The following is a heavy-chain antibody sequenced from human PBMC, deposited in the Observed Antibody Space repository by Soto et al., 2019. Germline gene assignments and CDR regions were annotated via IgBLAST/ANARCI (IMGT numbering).Heavy chain of an antibody. V-gene: IGHV4-59*12. CDR3: ARGTTYPREYYYYYYMDV. Sequence: PSETLSLTCTVSGGSISSYYWSWIRQPPGKGLEWTGYIYYSGSTYYNPSLKSRVTISVDTSKNQFSLKLSSVTAADTAVYYCARGTTYPREYYYYYYMDVWGKGTTVTVSS. CDR1: GGSISSYY. CDR2: IYYSGST. D-gene: IGHD4-17*01. J-gene: IGHJ6*03.